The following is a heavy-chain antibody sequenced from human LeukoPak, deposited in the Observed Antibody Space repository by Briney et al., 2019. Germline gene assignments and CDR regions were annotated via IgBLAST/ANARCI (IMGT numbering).Heavy chain of an antibody. Sequence: GGSLRLSCAASGFTFNSYEMNWVRQAPGKGLEWVSYISSSGRTIYYADSVKGRFTISRDNSKNTLYLQMNSLRAEDTAVYYCAKDPVYCSGGSCYSDPYYFDYWGQGTLVTVSS. CDR1: GFTFNSYE. CDR2: ISSSGRTI. D-gene: IGHD2-15*01. V-gene: IGHV3-48*03. CDR3: AKDPVYCSGGSCYSDPYYFDY. J-gene: IGHJ4*02.